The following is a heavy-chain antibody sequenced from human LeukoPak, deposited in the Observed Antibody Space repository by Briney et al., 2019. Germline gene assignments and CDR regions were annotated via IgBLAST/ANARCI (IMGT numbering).Heavy chain of an antibody. CDR2: INPNSGGT. Sequence: AASVKVSCKASGYTFTGYYIHWVRQAPGQGLEWMGWINPNSGGTNYAQKFQGRVTMTRDTSISTAYMELSRLRSDDTAVYYCARGDYDSSGYAFDIWGQGTMVTVSS. V-gene: IGHV1-2*02. CDR3: ARGDYDSSGYAFDI. D-gene: IGHD3-22*01. J-gene: IGHJ3*02. CDR1: GYTFTGYY.